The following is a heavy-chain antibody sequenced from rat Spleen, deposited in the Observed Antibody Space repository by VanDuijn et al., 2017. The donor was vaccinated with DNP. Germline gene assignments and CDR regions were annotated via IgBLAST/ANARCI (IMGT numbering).Heavy chain of an antibody. CDR2: IYKDSSTL. D-gene: IGHD1-4*01. V-gene: IGHV4-2*01. CDR1: GLNFNDYW. CDR3: GRVAYPGGAMDA. Sequence: EVKLVESGGGLVQPGRSLKVSCEASGLNFNDYWMGWVRQAPGKGLEWIGEIYKDSSTLKYTPSLKDKFTISRENGQNTLYLQMTRLGSDDTVIYYCGRVAYPGGAMDAWGQGTSVTVSS. J-gene: IGHJ4*01.